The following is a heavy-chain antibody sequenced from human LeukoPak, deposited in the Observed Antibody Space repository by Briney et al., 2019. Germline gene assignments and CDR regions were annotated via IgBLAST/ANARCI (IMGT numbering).Heavy chain of an antibody. V-gene: IGHV4-61*01. CDR3: AKGGKTFYN. Sequence: SETLSLTCAVSGGSISTYNYFWSWIRQPPGKGLEWIGYVSYSGSTNYNPSPMSRVTISLDTSKNQFSLKLNSVTAANTAVYYCAKGGKTFYNWGQGTLVTVSS. CDR1: GGSISTYNYF. CDR2: VSYSGST. D-gene: IGHD3-16*01. J-gene: IGHJ4*02.